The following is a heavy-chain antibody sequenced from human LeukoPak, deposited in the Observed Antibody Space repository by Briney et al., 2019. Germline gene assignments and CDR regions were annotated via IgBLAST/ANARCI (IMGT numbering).Heavy chain of an antibody. V-gene: IGHV3-7*01. CDR2: IKQDGSEK. J-gene: IGHJ4*02. CDR1: GFTFSSYW. CDR3: ARLSHGYDFWSGYYEILYYFDY. Sequence: PGGSLRLSCAASGFTFSSYWMSWVRQAPGKGLEWVAKIKQDGSEKYYVDSVKGRFTISRDNAKNSLYLQMNSLRAEDTAVYYCARLSHGYDFWSGYYEILYYFDYWGQGTLVTVSS. D-gene: IGHD3-3*01.